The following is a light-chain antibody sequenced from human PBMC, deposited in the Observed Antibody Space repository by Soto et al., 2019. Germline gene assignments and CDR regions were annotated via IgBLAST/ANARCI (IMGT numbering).Light chain of an antibody. CDR2: KAS. CDR1: QSISSW. V-gene: IGKV1-5*03. J-gene: IGKJ1*01. CDR3: QQYNSYPWT. Sequence: DIQMTQSPSTRSASVEDKDTITCGASQSISSWLAWYQQKPGKAPKXMIYKASTLESGVPSNFSGSGSGTEFTLSISSLQPEDVATYYCQQYNSYPWTLGQGTKVDIK.